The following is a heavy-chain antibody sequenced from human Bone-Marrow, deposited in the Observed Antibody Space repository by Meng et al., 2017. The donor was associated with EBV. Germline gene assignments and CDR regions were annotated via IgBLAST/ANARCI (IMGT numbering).Heavy chain of an antibody. CDR3: ARGTGRWTFDY. Sequence: EVQLVESGGSVVRPGGSLRLSCVASGFTFDDCGMSWVRQAPGKGLEWISGISWNGGTTDYADSVKGRFTISRDISKNKLYLHMNSLRAEDTALYYCARGTGRWTFDYWGQGTLVTVSS. D-gene: IGHD3/OR15-3a*01. CDR1: GFTFDDCG. J-gene: IGHJ4*02. V-gene: IGHV3-20*04. CDR2: ISWNGGTT.